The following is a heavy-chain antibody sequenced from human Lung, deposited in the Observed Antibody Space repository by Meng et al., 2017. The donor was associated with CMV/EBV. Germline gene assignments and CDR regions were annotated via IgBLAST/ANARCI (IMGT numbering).Heavy chain of an antibody. J-gene: IGHJ6*02. V-gene: IGHV4-34*01. D-gene: IGHD2-2*01. CDR1: NGSFSVYY. CDR3: ARWVAVVPAARYYFYYYGRDV. Sequence: SQTXSLTXXVYNGSFSVYYWSWIRQPPGKGLEWSGEINHSGSTNYNPSLESRVTISVDTSKNQFSLKLSSVTAAETAVYYCARWVAVVPAARYYFYYYGRDVWGQGTXVTVSS. CDR2: INHSGST.